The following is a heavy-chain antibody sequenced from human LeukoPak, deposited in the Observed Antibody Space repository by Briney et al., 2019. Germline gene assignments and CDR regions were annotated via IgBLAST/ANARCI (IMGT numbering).Heavy chain of an antibody. J-gene: IGHJ4*02. CDR3: AKDPQKGESYIDY. Sequence: PVGSLRLSCAASGFTFSSYGMHWVRQAPGKGLEWVAFIRYDGSNKYYAGSVKGRFTISRDNSKNTLYLQMNSLRAEDTAVYYCAKDPQKGESYIDYWGQGTLVTVSS. CDR1: GFTFSSYG. D-gene: IGHD3-16*01. CDR2: IRYDGSNK. V-gene: IGHV3-30*02.